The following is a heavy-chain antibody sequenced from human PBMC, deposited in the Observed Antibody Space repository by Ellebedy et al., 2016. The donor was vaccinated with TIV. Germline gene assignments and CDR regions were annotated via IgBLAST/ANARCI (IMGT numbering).Heavy chain of an antibody. CDR2: IWYDGSNG. CDR1: GLTFSTYG. Sequence: GESLKISCAASGLTFSTYGMHWVRQPPGKGLEWAAVIWYDGSNGYYADSVKGRFTISRDNSKNTLYLQMHSLRAEDTAVYYCTKRGVAWAAFDIWGPGTLVTVSS. V-gene: IGHV3-33*06. J-gene: IGHJ3*02. D-gene: IGHD7-27*01. CDR3: TKRGVAWAAFDI.